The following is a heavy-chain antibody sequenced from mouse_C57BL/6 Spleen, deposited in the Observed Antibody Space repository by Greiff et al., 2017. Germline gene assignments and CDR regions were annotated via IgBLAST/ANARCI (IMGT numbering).Heavy chain of an antibody. CDR1: GFNIKDYY. V-gene: IGHV14-2*01. D-gene: IGHD3-2*02. J-gene: IGHJ4*01. Sequence: EVQLQQSGAELVKPGASVKLSCTASGFNIKDYYMHWVKQRTAQGLEWIGRIDPEDGETTYAPKFQGKATIPADNSSNTAYLQLSSLTSEDTAVYYCARQLRLRGDYAMDYWGQGTSVTVSS. CDR2: IDPEDGET. CDR3: ARQLRLRGDYAMDY.